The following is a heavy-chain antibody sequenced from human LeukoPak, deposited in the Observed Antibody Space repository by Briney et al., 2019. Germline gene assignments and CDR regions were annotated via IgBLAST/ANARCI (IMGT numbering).Heavy chain of an antibody. J-gene: IGHJ4*02. V-gene: IGHV4-39*01. CDR2: IYYSGST. D-gene: IGHD6-19*01. Sequence: PSETLSLTCAVSGGSISSSNWWSWVRPPPGKGLEWIGSIYYSGSTYYNPSLKSRVTISVDTSKNQFSLKLSSVTAADTAVYYCATLYSSGWYTDSRWGQGTLVTVSS. CDR1: GGSISSSNW. CDR3: ATLYSSGWYTDSR.